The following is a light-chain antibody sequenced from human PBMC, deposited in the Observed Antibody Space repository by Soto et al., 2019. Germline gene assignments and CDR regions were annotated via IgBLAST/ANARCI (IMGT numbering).Light chain of an antibody. Sequence: EIVLTQSPGTLSLSPGERATLSCRASQSITSTYLAWYQQRPGQAPRLLIYGASSRATGIPDRFSGSGSGTDFTLTISRLEPEDFAVYYCPQYGGSPPYSFGQGTNLEIK. CDR1: QSITSTY. V-gene: IGKV3-20*01. CDR2: GAS. J-gene: IGKJ2*03. CDR3: PQYGGSPPYS.